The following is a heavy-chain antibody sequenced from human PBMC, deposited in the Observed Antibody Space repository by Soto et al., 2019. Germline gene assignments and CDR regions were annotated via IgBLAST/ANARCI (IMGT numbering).Heavy chain of an antibody. D-gene: IGHD1-26*01. CDR2: IWHDGSNK. Sequence: GGSLRLSCAASGVIFSNFGMHWVRQAPGKGLEWVGIIWHDGSNKYYADSVEGRFTSSRDNSKNTVYLQMNSLRGEDTGIYYCAGFYVAAGAAPLEYWGQGTLV. V-gene: IGHV3-33*01. CDR1: GVIFSNFG. CDR3: AGFYVAAGAAPLEY. J-gene: IGHJ4*02.